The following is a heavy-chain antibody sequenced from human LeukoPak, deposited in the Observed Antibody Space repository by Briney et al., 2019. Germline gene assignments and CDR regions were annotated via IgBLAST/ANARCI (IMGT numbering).Heavy chain of an antibody. V-gene: IGHV3-7*01. CDR2: ISPDGSET. CDR1: GFTFSSSW. CDR3: ARPRVPDS. Sequence: GGSLRLSCAASGFTFSSSWMSWVRQAPGKGLEWVANISPDGSETNYVDSVKGRFTISRDNAKNSLYLQMNSLIAEDTAVYYCARPRVPDSWGQGTLVTVSS. J-gene: IGHJ4*02.